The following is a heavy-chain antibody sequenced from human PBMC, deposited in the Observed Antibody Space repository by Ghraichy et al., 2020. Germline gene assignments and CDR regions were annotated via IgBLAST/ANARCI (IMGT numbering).Heavy chain of an antibody. D-gene: IGHD1-26*01. V-gene: IGHV3-33*01. J-gene: IGHJ6*02. Sequence: GGSLRLSCAASGFTFSNFGMHWVRQAPGKGLEWVAVIWYDGSNKYYADSVKGRFTISRDNSKNTLYLQMNSLRAEDTAVYYCARDQRSLPTRRMDVWGQGTTVTVSS. CDR1: GFTFSNFG. CDR3: ARDQRSLPTRRMDV. CDR2: IWYDGSNK.